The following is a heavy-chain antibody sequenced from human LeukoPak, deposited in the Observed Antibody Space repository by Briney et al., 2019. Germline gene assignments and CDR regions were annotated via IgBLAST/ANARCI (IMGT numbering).Heavy chain of an antibody. V-gene: IGHV3-30*18. Sequence: GGSRRLSCAASGFTFSTYGMHWVRQAPGKGLEWMALLSYDGSNKYYADSVKGRLTISRDNSRNTVYLQMNSLRAEDTAVYYCAKGGYCSSSSCYQGVFDIWGQGTMVTVSS. CDR1: GFTFSTYG. CDR3: AKGGYCSSSSCYQGVFDI. D-gene: IGHD2-2*03. CDR2: LSYDGSNK. J-gene: IGHJ3*02.